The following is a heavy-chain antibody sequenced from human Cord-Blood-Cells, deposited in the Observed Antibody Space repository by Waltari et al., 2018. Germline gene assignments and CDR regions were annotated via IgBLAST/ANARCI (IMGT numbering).Heavy chain of an antibody. V-gene: IGHV4-30-2*01. J-gene: IGHJ5*02. D-gene: IGHD7-27*01. CDR3: ARDHTGVSDP. CDR2: IYHSGST. CDR1: S. Sequence: SWSWIRQPPGKGLEWIGYIYHSGSTYYNPSLKSRVTISVDRSKNQFSLKLSSVTAADTAVYYCARDHTGVSDPWGQGTLVIVSS.